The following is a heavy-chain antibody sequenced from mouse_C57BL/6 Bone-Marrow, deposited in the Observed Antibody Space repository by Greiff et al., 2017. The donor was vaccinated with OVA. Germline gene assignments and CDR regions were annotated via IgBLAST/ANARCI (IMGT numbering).Heavy chain of an antibody. V-gene: IGHV1-55*01. Sequence: VQLQQPGAELVKPGASVKMSCKASGYTFTSYWITWVKQRPGQGLEWIGDIYPGSGSTNYNEKFKSKATLTVDTSSSTAYMQLSSLTSEDSAVYYCARLGGNYFWFAYWGQGTLVTVSA. CDR1: GYTFTSYW. CDR3: ARLGGNYFWFAY. J-gene: IGHJ3*01. CDR2: IYPGSGST. D-gene: IGHD2-1*01.